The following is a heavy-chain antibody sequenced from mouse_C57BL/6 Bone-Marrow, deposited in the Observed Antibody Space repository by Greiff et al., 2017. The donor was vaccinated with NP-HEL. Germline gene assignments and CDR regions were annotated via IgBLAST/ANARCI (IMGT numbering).Heavy chain of an antibody. D-gene: IGHD1-1*01. CDR3: ARRIYYYGSSPYYFDY. CDR2: IHPNSGST. J-gene: IGHJ2*01. V-gene: IGHV1-64*01. CDR1: GYTFTSYW. Sequence: QVQLHQPGAELVKPGASVKLSCKASGYTFTSYWMHWVKQRPGQGLEWIGMIHPNSGSTNYNEKFKSKATLTVDKSSSTAYMQLSSLTSEDSAVYYCARRIYYYGSSPYYFDYWGQGTTLTVSS.